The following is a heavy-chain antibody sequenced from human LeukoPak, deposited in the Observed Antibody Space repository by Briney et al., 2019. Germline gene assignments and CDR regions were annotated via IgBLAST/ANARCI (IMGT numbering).Heavy chain of an antibody. CDR1: GGSVSSGSYY. CDR2: IYYSGST. D-gene: IGHD3-22*01. Sequence: SETLSLTCTVSGGSVSSGSYYWSWIRQPPGKGLEWIGYIYYSGSTNYNPSLKSRVTISVDTSENQFSLKLSSVTAADTAVYYCARDRDYYDSSGYYSNWFDPWGQGTLVTVSS. J-gene: IGHJ5*02. V-gene: IGHV4-61*01. CDR3: ARDRDYYDSSGYYSNWFDP.